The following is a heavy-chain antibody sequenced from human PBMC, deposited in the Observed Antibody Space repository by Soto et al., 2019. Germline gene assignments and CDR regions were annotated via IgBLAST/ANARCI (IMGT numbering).Heavy chain of an antibody. CDR1: GYTFTTYY. D-gene: IGHD2-15*01. J-gene: IGHJ6*02. Sequence: GASVKVSCKASGYTFTTYYMHWVRQAPGQGLEWMGIINPSGGSTSYAQKFQGRVTMTRDTSTSTVYMELSSLRSEDTAVYYCARDPIGYCSGGSCVLGLYYYYGMDVWGQGTTVTVSS. V-gene: IGHV1-46*01. CDR3: ARDPIGYCSGGSCVLGLYYYYGMDV. CDR2: INPSGGST.